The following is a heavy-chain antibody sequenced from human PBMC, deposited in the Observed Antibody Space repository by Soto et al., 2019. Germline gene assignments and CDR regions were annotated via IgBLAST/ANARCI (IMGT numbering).Heavy chain of an antibody. J-gene: IGHJ4*02. CDR2: IYSGGST. D-gene: IGHD4-17*01. CDR3: ARALIYGDSPPPFDY. V-gene: IGHV3-53*01. CDR1: GFTVSSNY. Sequence: EGSLRLSCAASGFTVSSNYMSWVRQAPGKGLEWVSVIYSGGSTYYADSVKGRFTISRDNSKNTLYLQMNSLRAEDTAVYYCARALIYGDSPPPFDYWGQGTLVTVSS.